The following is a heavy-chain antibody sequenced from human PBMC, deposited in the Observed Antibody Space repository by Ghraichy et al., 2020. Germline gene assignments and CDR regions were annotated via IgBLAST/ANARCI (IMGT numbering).Heavy chain of an antibody. Sequence: SETLSLTCTVSGDSISSSNYYWGWVRQPPGKGLEWIGSIYYSGSTYYNTSLKSRVTLTVDTSTKQFSLKLSSVTAADTAVYYCARQKYYYDSSGYWRVYWFAPSGQVTTVTASS. CDR3: ARQKYYYDSSGYWRVYWFAP. CDR2: IYYSGST. V-gene: IGHV4-39*01. CDR1: GDSISSSNYY. J-gene: IGHJ5*02. D-gene: IGHD3-22*01.